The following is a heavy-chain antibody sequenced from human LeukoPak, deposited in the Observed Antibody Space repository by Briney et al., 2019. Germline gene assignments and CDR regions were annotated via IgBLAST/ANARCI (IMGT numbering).Heavy chain of an antibody. CDR1: GGSISSSY. CDR3: ARDMGGGWFDP. CDR2: ISTSGTT. V-gene: IGHV4-4*07. Sequence: SETLSLTCSISGGSISSSYWNWIRQPAGKGLEWIGRISTSGTTNYSPSLKGRLTMSIDTSKKQFSLNLRSVAAADTAMYYCARDMGGGWFDPWGQGALVTVSS. J-gene: IGHJ5*02. D-gene: IGHD1-26*01.